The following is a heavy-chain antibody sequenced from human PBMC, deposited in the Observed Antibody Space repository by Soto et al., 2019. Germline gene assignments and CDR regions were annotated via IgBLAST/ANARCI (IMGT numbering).Heavy chain of an antibody. CDR3: ARVVRVAVAGTLHLDY. D-gene: IGHD6-19*01. J-gene: IGHJ4*02. CDR2: IDWDDDK. CDR1: GFSLSTSGMC. V-gene: IGHV2-70*01. Sequence: SRPTLVNPTQTLTLTCTFSGFSLSTSGMCLSWIRQPPGKALEWLALIDWDDDKYYSTSLKTRLTISKDTSKNQVVITMTNMHPVDTATYYCARVVRVAVAGTLHLDYWGQGTMVTVAS.